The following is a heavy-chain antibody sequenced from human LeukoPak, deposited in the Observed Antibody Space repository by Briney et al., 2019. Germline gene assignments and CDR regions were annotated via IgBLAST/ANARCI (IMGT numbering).Heavy chain of an antibody. CDR3: AKDYYGSGTYYDFDS. CDR2: ISCNSNII. V-gene: IGHV3-9*01. J-gene: IGHJ4*02. CDR1: GFTFDDFA. Sequence: GGSLRLSCAASGFTFDDFALHWVRQGPGKGLEWVSGISCNSNIIAYADAVRGRFSISRDNAKNSLYLQMDSLRAEDTALYFCAKDYYGSGTYYDFDSWGEGAMVTF. D-gene: IGHD3-10*01.